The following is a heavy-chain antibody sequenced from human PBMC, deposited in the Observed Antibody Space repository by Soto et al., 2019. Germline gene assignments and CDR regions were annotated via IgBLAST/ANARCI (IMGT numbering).Heavy chain of an antibody. Sequence: QVQLQESGPGLVKPSQTLSLTCTVSGGSISSGGYYWSWIRQHPGKGLEWIGYIYYSGSTYYNPSLKSRVTISVDSSKNQFSLKLSSVTAADTAVYYCARDSNYYGSGVDYWGQGTLVTVSS. CDR2: IYYSGST. CDR1: GGSISSGGYY. D-gene: IGHD3-10*01. CDR3: ARDSNYYGSGVDY. V-gene: IGHV4-31*03. J-gene: IGHJ4*02.